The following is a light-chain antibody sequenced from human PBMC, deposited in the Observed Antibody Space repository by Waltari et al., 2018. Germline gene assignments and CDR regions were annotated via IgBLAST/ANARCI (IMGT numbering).Light chain of an antibody. J-gene: IGLJ3*02. CDR2: YDS. CDR1: TIGSKS. V-gene: IGLV3-21*04. CDR3: QVWDDVTDSGV. Sequence: YVLTQPPSVSVDPGKTARLPCGGDTIGSKSVNGYQQKPGQAAVLVMFYDSDRPSEIPERFSGSNSGNTATLTISWVEAGDEADYHCQVWDDVTDSGVFGGGTKLTVL.